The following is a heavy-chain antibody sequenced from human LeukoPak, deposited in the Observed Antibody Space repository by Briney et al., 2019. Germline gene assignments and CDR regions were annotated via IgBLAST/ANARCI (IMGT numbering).Heavy chain of an antibody. D-gene: IGHD1-26*01. CDR3: ARKGWELMFDY. J-gene: IGHJ4*02. CDR1: GGSISSYY. V-gene: IGHV4-59*01. CDR2: IYYSGST. Sequence: PSETLSLTCTVSGGSISSYYWSWIRQPPGKGLEWIGYIYYSGSTNYNPSLKSRVTISVDTSKNQFSLKLSSVTAADTAVYYCARKGWELMFDYWGQGTVVTVSS.